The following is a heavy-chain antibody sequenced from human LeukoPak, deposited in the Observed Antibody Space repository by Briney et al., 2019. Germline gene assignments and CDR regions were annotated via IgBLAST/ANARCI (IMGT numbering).Heavy chain of an antibody. CDR3: ARDQDRITMVRGVIITENHWFHL. Sequence: PGGSLRLSCAASGFTFSSYAIHWVRQAPGKGLEWVAVISYDGSNKYYADSVKGRFTISRDNSKNTLYLQMNSLRAEDTAVYYCARDQDRITMVRGVIITENHWFHLWGQGTLVTVSS. V-gene: IGHV3-30-3*01. CDR1: GFTFSSYA. J-gene: IGHJ5*02. D-gene: IGHD3-10*01. CDR2: ISYDGSNK.